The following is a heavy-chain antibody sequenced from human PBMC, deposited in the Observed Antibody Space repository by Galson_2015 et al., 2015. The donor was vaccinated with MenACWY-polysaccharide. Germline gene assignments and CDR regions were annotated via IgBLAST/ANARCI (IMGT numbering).Heavy chain of an antibody. J-gene: IGHJ3*01. V-gene: IGHV3-48*02. Sequence: SLRLSCAASGFAFSGYCLKWVRQTPGKGLEWVSYISASSSAIYYADSVKGRFTISRDNAKKSLYLQMNSLRDEDTAVYYCALYNWNDKGGALDVWGRGTMVTVSS. D-gene: IGHD1-1*01. CDR3: ALYNWNDKGGALDV. CDR2: ISASSSAI. CDR1: GFAFSGYC.